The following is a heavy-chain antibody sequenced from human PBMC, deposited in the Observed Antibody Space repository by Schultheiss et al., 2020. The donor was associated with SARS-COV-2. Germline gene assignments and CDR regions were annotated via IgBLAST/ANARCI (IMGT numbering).Heavy chain of an antibody. CDR2: IWYDGSNK. D-gene: IGHD2-2*01. CDR1: GFTFSSYG. Sequence: GESLKISCAASGFTFSSYGMHWVRQAPGKGLEWVAVIWYDGSNKYYADSVKGRFTISRDNSKNTLYLQMNSLRAEDTAVYYCARAVKSQLLGAYFDYWGQGTLVTVSS. V-gene: IGHV3-33*01. J-gene: IGHJ4*02. CDR3: ARAVKSQLLGAYFDY.